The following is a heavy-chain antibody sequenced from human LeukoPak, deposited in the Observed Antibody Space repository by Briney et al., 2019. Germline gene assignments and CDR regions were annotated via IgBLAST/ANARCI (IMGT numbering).Heavy chain of an antibody. CDR2: ISGSGGST. D-gene: IGHD3-10*01. CDR1: GFTFSSYA. Sequence: GGSLRLSCAASGFTFSSYAMSWVRQAPGKGLEWVSAISGSGGSTYYADSVKGRFTISRDNSKNTLYLQMNSLSAEDTAVYYCAKAMYYYGSGSYYYYYGMDVWGQGTTVTVSS. V-gene: IGHV3-23*01. J-gene: IGHJ6*02. CDR3: AKAMYYYGSGSYYYYYGMDV.